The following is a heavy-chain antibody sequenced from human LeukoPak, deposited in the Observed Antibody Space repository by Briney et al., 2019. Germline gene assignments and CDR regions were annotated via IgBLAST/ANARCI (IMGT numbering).Heavy chain of an antibody. V-gene: IGHV4-4*07. Sequence: SETLSLTCSVSGGSIRDFYWSWIRQPAGKGLGWIGRIYSSGNTNYNPSLKSRVRMSLDASKKQFSLEVNSLTAADTAVYYCARNSGDYWGQGTLVTVSS. CDR2: IYSSGNT. D-gene: IGHD4-23*01. J-gene: IGHJ4*02. CDR1: GGSIRDFY. CDR3: ARNSGDY.